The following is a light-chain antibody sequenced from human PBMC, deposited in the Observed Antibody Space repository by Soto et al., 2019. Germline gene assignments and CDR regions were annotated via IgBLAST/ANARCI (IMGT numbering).Light chain of an antibody. J-gene: IGKJ3*01. V-gene: IGKV3-20*01. CDR2: GAS. CDR1: QSVGSNY. CDR3: LQYTTSPFT. Sequence: EIVLTQSPGTLSLSPGERATLYCRASQSVGSNYLAWYQQKPGQAPRVLIYGASSRATGIPDRFSGSGSGADFTLTISRLEPEDFAVYYCLQYTTSPFTFGPGTKVDIK.